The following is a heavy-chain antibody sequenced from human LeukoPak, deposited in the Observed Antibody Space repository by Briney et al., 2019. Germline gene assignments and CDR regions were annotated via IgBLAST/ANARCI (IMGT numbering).Heavy chain of an antibody. J-gene: IGHJ4*02. CDR1: GFTFSSYA. D-gene: IGHD3-22*01. CDR2: ISGSGGST. Sequence: GGSLRLSCAASGFTFSSYAMSWVRQAPGKVLEWVSAISGSGGSTYYADSVKGRFTISRDNSKNTLYLQMNSLRAEDTAVYYCAKGDYYDSSGYFDYWGQGTLVTVSS. CDR3: AKGDYYDSSGYFDY. V-gene: IGHV3-23*01.